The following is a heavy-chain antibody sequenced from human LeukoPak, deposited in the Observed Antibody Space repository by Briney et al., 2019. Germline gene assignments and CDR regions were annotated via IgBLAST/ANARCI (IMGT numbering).Heavy chain of an antibody. D-gene: IGHD6-19*01. CDR2: IKPDGSEK. Sequence: GGSLRLSCAASGFTFSSYAMSWVRQAPGKGLEWVANIKPDGSEKYYVDSVKGRFTISRDNAKNSLNLQMNSLRAEDTAVYYCARDIAVAGRNDFDYWGQGTLVTVSS. CDR1: GFTFSSYA. J-gene: IGHJ4*02. V-gene: IGHV3-7*01. CDR3: ARDIAVAGRNDFDY.